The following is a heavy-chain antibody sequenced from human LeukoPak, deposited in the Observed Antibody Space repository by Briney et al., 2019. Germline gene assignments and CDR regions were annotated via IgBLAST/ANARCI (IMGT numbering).Heavy chain of an antibody. V-gene: IGHV3-23*01. CDR1: GFTFSIGA. D-gene: IGHD3-10*01. Sequence: TGGSLRVSSADSGFTFSIGAMNWVRQGLGRGVWWVSLIFGSGDIIHYADSLRGAVTISRDNSKNTLYLHMTSLRDEGTAVYYCAKDRYYGSGSYYRGLDYWGQGTLVTVYS. J-gene: IGHJ4*02. CDR3: AKDRYYGSGSYYRGLDY. CDR2: IFGSGDII.